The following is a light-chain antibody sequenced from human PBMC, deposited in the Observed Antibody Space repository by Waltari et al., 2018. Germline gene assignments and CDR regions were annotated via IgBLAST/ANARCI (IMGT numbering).Light chain of an antibody. Sequence: QSLLTQPPSASGTPGQTVTISCSGSWSNIGTNVVSWYQQLPGTAPKILSHGNNQRPSGVPDRFSCSKSGTSASLAISGLQSADEADYYCSAWDDSLNGHVIFGGGTKLTVL. CDR1: WSNIGTNV. J-gene: IGLJ2*01. V-gene: IGLV1-44*01. CDR2: GNN. CDR3: SAWDDSLNGHVI.